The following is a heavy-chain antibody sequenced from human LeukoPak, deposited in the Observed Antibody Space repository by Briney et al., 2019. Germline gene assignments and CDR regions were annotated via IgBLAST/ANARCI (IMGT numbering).Heavy chain of an antibody. Sequence: SETLSLTCTVSGGSISNYYWSWIRQPPGKGLEWIGYIYYSGNTDYNPSLKSRVTISIDTSKNQFSLELSSVTATDTAVYFCATNRAGTYDRPFDIWGQGTMVTVSS. CDR2: IYYSGNT. J-gene: IGHJ3*02. CDR3: ATNRAGTYDRPFDI. CDR1: GGSISNYY. D-gene: IGHD1-26*01. V-gene: IGHV4-59*08.